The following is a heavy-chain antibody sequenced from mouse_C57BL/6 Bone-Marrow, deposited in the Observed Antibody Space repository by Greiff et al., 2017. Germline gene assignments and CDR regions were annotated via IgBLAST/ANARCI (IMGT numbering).Heavy chain of an antibody. CDR2: ISSGGSYT. CDR3: AGSLYAMDY. V-gene: IGHV5-6*01. D-gene: IGHD1-1*01. CDR1: GFTFSSYG. J-gene: IGHJ4*01. Sequence: EVQVVESGGDLVKPGGSLKLSCAASGFTFSSYGMSWVRQTPDKRLEWVATISSGGSYTYYPDSVKGRFTISRDNAKNTLYLQTSSLKSEDTAMYYCAGSLYAMDYWGQGTSVTVSS.